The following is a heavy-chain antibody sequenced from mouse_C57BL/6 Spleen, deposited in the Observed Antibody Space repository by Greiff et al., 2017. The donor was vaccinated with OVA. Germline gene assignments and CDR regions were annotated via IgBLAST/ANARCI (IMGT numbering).Heavy chain of an antibody. CDR2: IYPSDSET. D-gene: IGHD2-3*01. V-gene: IGHV1-61*01. Sequence: VQLQQPGAELVRPGSSVKLSCKASGYTFTSYWMDWVKQRPGQGLEWIGNIYPSDSETHYNQKFKDKATLTVDKSSSTAYMQLSSLTSEDSAVYYCARVYDGYYVYWGQGTLVTVSA. CDR3: ARVYDGYYVY. CDR1: GYTFTSYW. J-gene: IGHJ3*01.